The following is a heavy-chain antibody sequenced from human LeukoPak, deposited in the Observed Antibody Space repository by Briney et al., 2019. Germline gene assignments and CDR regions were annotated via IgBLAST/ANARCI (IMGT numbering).Heavy chain of an antibody. Sequence: GGSLRLSCAASGFTFSSYGMHWVRQAPGKGLEWVAVISYDGSNKYYADSVKGRFTISRDNSKNTLYLQMNSLSAEDPAVYSCPKAMVRGPPPSGYYYGMDVWGQGTTVTVSS. J-gene: IGHJ6*02. V-gene: IGHV3-30*18. CDR3: PKAMVRGPPPSGYYYGMDV. CDR2: ISYDGSNK. CDR1: GFTFSSYG. D-gene: IGHD3-10*01.